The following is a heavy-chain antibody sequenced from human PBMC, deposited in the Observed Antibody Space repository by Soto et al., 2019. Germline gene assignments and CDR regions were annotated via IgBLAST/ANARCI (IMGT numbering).Heavy chain of an antibody. CDR1: GYSFTSYL. Sequence: EVQLVQSGAEVKKPGESLRISCKGSGYSFTSYLISWVRQMPGQGLEWMGRIDPIDSYTNYSPSFQGHVTISADKSISTAYLQWSSLKASDTAMYYCARRAHMSRRGETFAYYYYGMDVWCQGTTVSVSS. D-gene: IGHD2-21*01. CDR2: IDPIDSYT. CDR3: ARRAHMSRRGETFAYYYYGMDV. V-gene: IGHV5-10-1*01. J-gene: IGHJ6*02.